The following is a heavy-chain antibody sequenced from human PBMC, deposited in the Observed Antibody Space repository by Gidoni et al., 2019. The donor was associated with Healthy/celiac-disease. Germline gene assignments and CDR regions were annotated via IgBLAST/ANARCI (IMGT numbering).Heavy chain of an antibody. D-gene: IGHD3-3*02. CDR1: GGSFSGYY. CDR3: ASGRSALATKDY. V-gene: IGHV4-34*01. J-gene: IGHJ4*02. Sequence: QVQLQQWGAGLLKPSETLSLTCAVYGGSFSGYYWSWIRQPPGKGLEWIGEINHSGSTNYNPSLKSRVTISVDTSKNQFSLKLSSVTAADTAVYYCASGRSALATKDYWGQGTLVTVSS. CDR2: INHSGST.